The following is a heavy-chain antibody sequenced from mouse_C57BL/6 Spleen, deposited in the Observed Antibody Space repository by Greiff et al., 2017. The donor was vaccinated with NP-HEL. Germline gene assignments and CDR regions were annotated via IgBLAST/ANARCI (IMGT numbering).Heavy chain of an antibody. CDR2: INPNNGGT. D-gene: IGHD1-1*01. V-gene: IGHV1-18*01. J-gene: IGHJ3*01. CDR3: ARGTHYYGSSFAY. Sequence: EVQLQQSGPELVKPGASVKIPCKASGYTFTDYNMDWVKQSHGKSLEWIGDINPNNGGTIYNQKFKGKATLTVDKSSSTAYMERRSLTSEDTAVYYCARGTHYYGSSFAYWGQGTLVTVSA. CDR1: GYTFTDYN.